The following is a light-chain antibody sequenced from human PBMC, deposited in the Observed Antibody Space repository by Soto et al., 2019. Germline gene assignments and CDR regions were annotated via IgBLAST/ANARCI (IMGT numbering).Light chain of an antibody. CDR1: SSDVGGFNF. CDR3: SSYTTSYTLA. Sequence: QSALTQPASVSGSPGQSITISCTGTSSDVGGFNFVSWYQHHPGKAPKLLIYEVSNRPSGVSHRFSGSKSGNTASLTISGLQAEDEADYYCSSYTTSYTLAFGGGTKLTVL. V-gene: IGLV2-14*01. CDR2: EVS. J-gene: IGLJ2*01.